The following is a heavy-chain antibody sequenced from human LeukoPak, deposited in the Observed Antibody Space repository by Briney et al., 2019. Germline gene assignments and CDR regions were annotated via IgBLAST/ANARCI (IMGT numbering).Heavy chain of an antibody. CDR1: GFTFSSYT. D-gene: IGHD2-2*02. CDR2: ISGSSTYS. V-gene: IGHV3-21*01. Sequence: PGGSLRLSCAASGFTFSSYTMNWVRQAPGKGLEWVSSISGSSTYSFYADSVKGRFAISRDNAKNSLYMQMDTLRVEDTALYYCARVSQLYRDIWGQGTMVTVSS. CDR3: ARVSQLYRDI. J-gene: IGHJ3*02.